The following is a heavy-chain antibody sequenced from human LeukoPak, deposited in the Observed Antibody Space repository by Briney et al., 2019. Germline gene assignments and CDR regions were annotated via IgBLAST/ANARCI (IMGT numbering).Heavy chain of an antibody. CDR1: GFTFSSYT. Sequence: GGSLRLSCVASGFTFSSYTMNWVRQAPGKGLEWVSSISDDSNYIYYADSVKGRFTISRDNAKNSLYLQMNSLRAEDTAVYYCANHLACGSTSCPSFDYWGQGTLVTVSS. CDR3: ANHLACGSTSCPSFDY. D-gene: IGHD2-2*01. CDR2: ISDDSNYI. V-gene: IGHV3-21*01. J-gene: IGHJ4*02.